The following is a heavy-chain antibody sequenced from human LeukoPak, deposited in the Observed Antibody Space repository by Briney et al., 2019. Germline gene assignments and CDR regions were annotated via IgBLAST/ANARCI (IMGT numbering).Heavy chain of an antibody. CDR3: ARDHLGSGSYSSGERVY. V-gene: IGHV1-18*01. CDR1: GYTFTSYG. J-gene: IGHJ4*02. D-gene: IGHD1-26*01. CDR2: ISAYNGNT. Sequence: ASVKVSCKASGYTFTSYGISWVRQAPGQGLEWMGWISAYNGNTNYAQKLQDTVTMTTDTSTSTAYMELRSLRSDDTAVYYCARDHLGSGSYSSGERVYRGQGSLVTVSS.